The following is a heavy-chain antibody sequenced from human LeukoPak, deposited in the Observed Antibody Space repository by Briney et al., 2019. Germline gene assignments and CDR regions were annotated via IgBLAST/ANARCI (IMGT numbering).Heavy chain of an antibody. V-gene: IGHV3-21*06. CDR3: ATETNGRHYDY. CDR1: GLTFSTSG. Sequence: GALRLACTASGLTFSTSGFNWVVQAPGKALGWVASIGPTGSDRYHADSIKGRFTISRDNANNFLYLQMNSLRAEDTAVYYCATETNGRHYDYWGQGTLLTVSS. D-gene: IGHD1-14*01. CDR2: IGPTGSDR. J-gene: IGHJ4*02.